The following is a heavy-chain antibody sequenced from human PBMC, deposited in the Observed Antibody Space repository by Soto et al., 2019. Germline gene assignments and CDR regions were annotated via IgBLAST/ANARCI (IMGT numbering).Heavy chain of an antibody. CDR1: GFTFSTYD. J-gene: IGHJ4*02. CDR3: AKDLTGDSGQGHLCDY. Sequence: GGSLRLSCAVSGFTFSTYDMTWVRQAPGKGLEWVSTIGDSSDNTFYADSVRGRFTISRDNSKSTLYLQMNSLRVEDTAMYYCAKDLTGDSGQGHLCDYWGQGVLVAVSS. D-gene: IGHD7-27*01. V-gene: IGHV3-23*01. CDR2: IGDSSDNT.